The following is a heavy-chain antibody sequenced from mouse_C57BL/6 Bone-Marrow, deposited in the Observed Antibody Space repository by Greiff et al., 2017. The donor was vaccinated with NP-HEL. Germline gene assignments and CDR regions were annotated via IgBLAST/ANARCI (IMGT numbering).Heavy chain of an antibody. Sequence: EVQGVESGGGLVQPGGSMKLSCVASGFTFSNYWMNWVRQSPEKGLEWVAQIRLKSDNYATHYAESVKGRFTISRDDSKSSVYLQMNNLRAEDTGIYYCTEGRREGDFDVWGTGTTVTVSS. CDR1: GFTFSNYW. CDR3: TEGRREGDFDV. CDR2: IRLKSDNYAT. J-gene: IGHJ1*03. V-gene: IGHV6-3*01.